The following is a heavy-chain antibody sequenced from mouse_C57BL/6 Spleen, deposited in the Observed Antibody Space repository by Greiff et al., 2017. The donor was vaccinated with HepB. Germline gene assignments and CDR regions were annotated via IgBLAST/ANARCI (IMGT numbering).Heavy chain of an antibody. CDR3: TIYGKPDY. Sequence: VKLQQSGAELVRPGASVTLSCKASGYTFTDYEMHWVKQTPVHGLEWIGAIDPETGGTAYNQKFKGKAILTADKSSSTAYMELRSLTSEDSAVYYCTIYGKPDYWGQGTTLTVSS. D-gene: IGHD1-1*01. CDR1: GYTFTDYE. J-gene: IGHJ2*01. V-gene: IGHV1-15*01. CDR2: IDPETGGT.